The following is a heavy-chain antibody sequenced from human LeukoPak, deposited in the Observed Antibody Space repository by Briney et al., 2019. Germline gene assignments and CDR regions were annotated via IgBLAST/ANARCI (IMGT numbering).Heavy chain of an antibody. V-gene: IGHV4-39*07. CDR1: GGSISSSSYY. CDR2: IYHSGST. J-gene: IGHJ4*02. CDR3: ARAQYYYDSSGYYPPSFDY. D-gene: IGHD3-22*01. Sequence: SETLSLTCTVSGGSISSSSYYWGWLRQPPGKGLEWIGSIYHSGSTYYNPSLKSRVTISVDTSKNQFSLKLSSVTAAETAVYYCARAQYYYDSSGYYPPSFDYWGQGTLVTVSS.